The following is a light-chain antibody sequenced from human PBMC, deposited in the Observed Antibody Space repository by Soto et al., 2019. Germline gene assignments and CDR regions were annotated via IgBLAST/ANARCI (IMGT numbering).Light chain of an antibody. CDR2: DVT. Sequence: QSALTQPRSVSGSPGQSVTISCTGTSSDVGAYNYVSWYQQQPGKAPKLIIHDVTKRPSGVPDRFSGSKSGNTASLTISGLQAEDEADYYCCSYAGTYTLLFGGGTQLTVL. CDR1: SSDVGAYNY. V-gene: IGLV2-11*01. CDR3: CSYAGTYTLL. J-gene: IGLJ7*01.